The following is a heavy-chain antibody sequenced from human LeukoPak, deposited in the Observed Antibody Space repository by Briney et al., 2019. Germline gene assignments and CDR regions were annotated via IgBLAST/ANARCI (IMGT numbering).Heavy chain of an antibody. CDR3: ASFPEAGRDYDFWSALDAFDI. J-gene: IGHJ3*02. V-gene: IGHV4-34*01. CDR1: GGSFSGYY. D-gene: IGHD3-3*01. Sequence: SETLSLTCAVYGGSFSGYYWSWIRQPPGKGLEWIGEINHSGSTNYNPSLKSRVTISVDTSKNQFSLKLSSVTAADTAVYYCASFPEAGRDYDFWSALDAFDIWGQGTMVTVSS. CDR2: INHSGST.